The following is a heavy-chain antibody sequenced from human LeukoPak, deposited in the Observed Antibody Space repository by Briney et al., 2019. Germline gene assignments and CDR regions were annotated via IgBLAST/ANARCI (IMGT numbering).Heavy chain of an antibody. Sequence: ASVKVSCKASGYTFTNSDINWVRQAPGQGLEWMGWMNPNSGKTGYARKFQGRVTFTRNSSISTAYMDLTSLRSEDTAVYYCARGVRFSDFYYYMDVWGQGTTVTVSS. V-gene: IGHV1-8*03. D-gene: IGHD3-3*01. CDR2: MNPNSGKT. CDR3: ARGVRFSDFYYYMDV. J-gene: IGHJ6*03. CDR1: GYTFTNSD.